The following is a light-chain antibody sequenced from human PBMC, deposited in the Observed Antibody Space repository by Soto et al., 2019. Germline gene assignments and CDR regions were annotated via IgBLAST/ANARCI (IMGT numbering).Light chain of an antibody. V-gene: IGKV3-15*01. J-gene: IGKJ4*01. Sequence: EIVMTQSPAALSGSPLERVTLSCRASQSIYEKLAWYQQKPGQTPRLVIYDASTRATGTPGSFSGSGSGTEFTLTISSLQSEDFAVYYCQQYNRWPLTFGGGTKVDIK. CDR2: DAS. CDR1: QSIYEK. CDR3: QQYNRWPLT.